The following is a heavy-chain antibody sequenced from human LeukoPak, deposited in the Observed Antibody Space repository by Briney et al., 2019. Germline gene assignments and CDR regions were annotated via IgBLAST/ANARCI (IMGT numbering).Heavy chain of an antibody. CDR2: IKSDGSST. V-gene: IGHV3-74*01. CDR3: ARRGAATNVFDI. CDR1: GFTFSSYA. J-gene: IGHJ3*02. Sequence: GGSLRLSCAASGFTFSSYAMSWVRQAPGKGLVWVSRIKSDGSSTSYADSVKGRFTISRDNAKNTLYLQMNSLRAEDTAVYYCARRGAATNVFDIWGQGTMVTVSS. D-gene: IGHD1-26*01.